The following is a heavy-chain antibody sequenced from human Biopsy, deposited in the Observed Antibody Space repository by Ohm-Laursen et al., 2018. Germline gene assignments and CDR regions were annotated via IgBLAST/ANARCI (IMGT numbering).Heavy chain of an antibody. D-gene: IGHD3-22*01. CDR1: GGTFINYG. CDR3: ATKLIGYFNH. CDR2: NIPILGTG. Sequence: SVKVSCKAPGGTFINYGVNWVRQAPGQGLEWLGGNIPILGTGNYAQKFQDRVTVAADTSTSTATMELRSLRSDDTAVYYCATKLIGYFNHWGQGTLVIVSS. J-gene: IGHJ1*01. V-gene: IGHV1-69*06.